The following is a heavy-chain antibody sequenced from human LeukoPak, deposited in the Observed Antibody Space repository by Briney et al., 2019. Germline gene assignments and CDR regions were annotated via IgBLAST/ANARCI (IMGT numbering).Heavy chain of an antibody. V-gene: IGHV3-11*01. CDR2: ISSSGNDI. Sequence: GGTLRLSCAASGLSFRDYYMSWIRQAPGKGLEWVSYISSSGNDIYYADPVKGRFTISRDNAKNSLYLQMNSLRAEDTAVYYCVRDKYYDWLWGQGTLVTVSS. CDR1: GLSFRDYY. J-gene: IGHJ4*02. CDR3: VRDKYYDWL. D-gene: IGHD3-3*01.